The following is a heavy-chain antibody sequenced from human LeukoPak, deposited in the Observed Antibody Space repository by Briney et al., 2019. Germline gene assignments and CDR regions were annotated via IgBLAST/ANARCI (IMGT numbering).Heavy chain of an antibody. J-gene: IGHJ4*02. CDR3: AKDARRSSGWWFFDH. CDR2: ISDSGDRT. V-gene: IGHV3-23*01. Sequence: SGGSLRLSCAASGFIFSRYWMGWVRQAPGKGLEWVSAISDSGDRTYYADSVKGRFTLSRDNSKNTLYLQMNSLRAEDTAVYYCAKDARRSSGWWFFDHWGQGTLVTVSS. CDR1: GFIFSRYW. D-gene: IGHD6-19*01.